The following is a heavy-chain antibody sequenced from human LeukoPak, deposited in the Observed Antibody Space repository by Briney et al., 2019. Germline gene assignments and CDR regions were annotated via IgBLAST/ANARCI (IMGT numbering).Heavy chain of an antibody. CDR2: IYASGST. J-gene: IGHJ4*02. CDR3: ARSGLTTVLYLD. Sequence: SETLSLTCTVSGGSISSYYWSWIRQPAGKGLEWIGRIYASGSTNYNPSLKSRVTMSVDTSKNQFSLKLSSVTAADTAVYFCARSGLTTVLYLDWGQGTRVTVSS. D-gene: IGHD4-11*01. CDR1: GGSISSYY. V-gene: IGHV4-4*07.